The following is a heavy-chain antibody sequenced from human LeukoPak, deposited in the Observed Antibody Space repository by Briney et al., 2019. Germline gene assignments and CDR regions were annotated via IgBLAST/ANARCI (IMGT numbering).Heavy chain of an antibody. V-gene: IGHV3-7*01. CDR2: IKQDGSEK. J-gene: IGHJ4*02. CDR1: GFTFSSYW. Sequence: GGSLRLSCAASGFTFSSYWMSWVRQAPGKGLEWVANIKQDGSEKDYVDSVKGRFTISRDNAKNSLYLQMNRLRGEDTAVYYCAREGGNFWTGYYFLEYTSLDYWGQGTLVTV. D-gene: IGHD3/OR15-3a*01. CDR3: AREGGNFWTGYYFLEYTSLDY.